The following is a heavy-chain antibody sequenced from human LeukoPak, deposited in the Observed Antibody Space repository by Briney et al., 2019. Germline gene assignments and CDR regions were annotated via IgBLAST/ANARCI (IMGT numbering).Heavy chain of an antibody. CDR2: INHSGST. CDR3: ASGGIAVAGTGNSFDY. Sequence: PSETLSLTCAVYGGPFSGYYWRWIRQPPGKGLEWIGEINHSGSTNYNPYLKSRVTISVDTSKNQFSLKLSSVTAADTAVYYCASGGIAVAGTGNSFDYWGQGTLVTVSS. J-gene: IGHJ4*02. V-gene: IGHV4-34*01. CDR1: GGPFSGYY. D-gene: IGHD6-19*01.